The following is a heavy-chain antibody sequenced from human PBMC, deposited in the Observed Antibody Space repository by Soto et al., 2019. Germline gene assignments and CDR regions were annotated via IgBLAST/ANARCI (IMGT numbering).Heavy chain of an antibody. V-gene: IGHV5-51*01. J-gene: IGHJ4*02. CDR1: GYSFTNFW. Sequence: GESLKISCNVSGYSFTNFWIGWVRQMPGQGLEWMGIIFPGDSETRYSPSFEGQVTISVDKSIATAYLQWSSLKASDSAMYYCARSYSSAWFGAEFDYWGQGTLVTVSS. CDR3: ARSYSSAWFGAEFDY. D-gene: IGHD6-19*01. CDR2: IFPGDSET.